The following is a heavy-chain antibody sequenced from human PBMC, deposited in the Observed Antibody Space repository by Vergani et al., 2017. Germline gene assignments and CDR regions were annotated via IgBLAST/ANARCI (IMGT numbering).Heavy chain of an antibody. D-gene: IGHD4-17*01. Sequence: QVQLQQWGAGLLKPSETLSLTCAVYGGSFSGYYWSWIRQPPGKGLEWIGEINHSGSTNYNPSLKSRVTISVDTSKNQFSLKLSSVTAADTAVYYCARVTNGGDYNPRFDYWGQGTLVTVSS. J-gene: IGHJ4*02. CDR2: INHSGST. V-gene: IGHV4-34*01. CDR3: ARVTNGGDYNPRFDY. CDR1: GGSFSGYY.